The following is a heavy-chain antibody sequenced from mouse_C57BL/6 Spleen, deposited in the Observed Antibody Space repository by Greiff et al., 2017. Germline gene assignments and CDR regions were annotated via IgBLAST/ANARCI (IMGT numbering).Heavy chain of an antibody. CDR1: GYTFTSYW. D-gene: IGHD1-1*01. J-gene: IGHJ4*01. V-gene: IGHV1-64*01. CDR2: IHPNSGST. Sequence: QVQLQQPGAELVKPGASVKLSCKASGYTFTSYWMHWVKQSPGQGLAWIGMIHPNSGSTNYNEQFKSKATLTVDKYSSTAYMQLSSLTSEDSAVYYCARAQSYGCSDAMDDWGQGTSVTVSS. CDR3: ARAQSYGCSDAMDD.